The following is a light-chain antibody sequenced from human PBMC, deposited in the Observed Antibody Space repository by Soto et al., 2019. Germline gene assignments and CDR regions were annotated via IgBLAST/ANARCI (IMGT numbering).Light chain of an antibody. CDR2: CAS. V-gene: IGKV3-15*01. CDR1: QTISGT. Sequence: EIVMTQSPATLSVSPGGSATLSCRASQTISGTLAWYQQKPGQAPRLLIHCASTRAPGFPARFSGSGSGTDFPLTISSLQSEDFSVYYCQQYDNWPWTFGQGTKVEIK. J-gene: IGKJ1*01. CDR3: QQYDNWPWT.